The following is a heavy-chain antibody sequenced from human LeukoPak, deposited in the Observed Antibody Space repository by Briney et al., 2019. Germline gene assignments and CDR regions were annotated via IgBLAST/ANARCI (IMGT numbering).Heavy chain of an antibody. CDR2: INHSGST. CDR3: ARWIYDSSGYWPD. Sequence: SETLSLTCAVYGGSFSGYYWSWIRQPPGKGLEWIGEINHSGSTNYNPSLKSRVTISVDTSKNQFSLKLSSVTAADTAVYYCARWIYDSSGYWPDWGQGTLVTVSS. V-gene: IGHV4-34*01. CDR1: GGSFSGYY. J-gene: IGHJ4*02. D-gene: IGHD3-22*01.